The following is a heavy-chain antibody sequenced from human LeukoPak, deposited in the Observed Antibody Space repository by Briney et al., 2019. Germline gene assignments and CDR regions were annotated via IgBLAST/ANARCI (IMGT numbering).Heavy chain of an antibody. CDR3: ASNIVATIQY. CDR1: GFTFSSYW. V-gene: IGHV3-74*01. D-gene: IGHD5-12*01. Sequence: TGGSLRLSCAASGFTFSSYWMHWVRQAPGKGLVWVSRINNDGSSTNYADSVKGRFSISRDNAKNTLYLEMNSLRAEDTAVYYCASNIVATIQYWGQGTLVTVSS. CDR2: INNDGSST. J-gene: IGHJ4*02.